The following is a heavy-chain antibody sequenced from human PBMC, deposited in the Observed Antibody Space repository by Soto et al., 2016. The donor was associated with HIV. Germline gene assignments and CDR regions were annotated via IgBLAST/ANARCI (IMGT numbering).Heavy chain of an antibody. V-gene: IGHV4-31*03. CDR2: IFDSGST. J-gene: IGHJ2*01. CDR3: ARDLFLGSTRTGDLYGYWYFDS. D-gene: IGHD7-27*01. Sequence: QVQLQESGPGLVKPSQTLSLTCTVSGGSISSGTYYWSWIRQHPEKGLEWIGYIFDSGSTYYNPSLKSRVTISVDTSKNQFSLKLSSVTAADTAVYYCARDLFLGSTRTGDLYGYWYFDSLGPWHPGHCLV. CDR1: GGSISSGTYY.